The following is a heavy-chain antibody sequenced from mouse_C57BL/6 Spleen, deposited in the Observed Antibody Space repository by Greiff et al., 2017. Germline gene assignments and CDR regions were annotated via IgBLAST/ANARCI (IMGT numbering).Heavy chain of an antibody. V-gene: IGHV1-74*01. CDR3: ANTVVDYYAMDY. Sequence: VQLQQPGAELVKPGASVKVSCKASGYTFTSYWMHWVKQRPGQGLEWIGRIHPSDSDTNYNQKFKGKATLTVDKSSSTAYMQLSSLTSEDSAVYFCANTVVDYYAMDYWGQGTSVTVSS. CDR2: IHPSDSDT. D-gene: IGHD1-1*01. CDR1: GYTFTSYW. J-gene: IGHJ4*01.